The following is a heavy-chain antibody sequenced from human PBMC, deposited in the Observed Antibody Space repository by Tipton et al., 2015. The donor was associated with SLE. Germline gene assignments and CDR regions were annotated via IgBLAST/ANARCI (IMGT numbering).Heavy chain of an antibody. CDR1: GFTVSSNY. J-gene: IGHJ2*01. V-gene: IGHV3-66*02. CDR2: IYSGGST. D-gene: IGHD6-13*01. CDR3: AREGSAAGRYFDL. Sequence: SLRLSCAASGFTVSSNYMNWVRQAPGKGLEWVSVIYSGGSTYYADSVKGRFTISRDNFRNTLYLQMNSLRAEDTAVYYCAREGSAAGRYFDLWGRGTLVTVSS.